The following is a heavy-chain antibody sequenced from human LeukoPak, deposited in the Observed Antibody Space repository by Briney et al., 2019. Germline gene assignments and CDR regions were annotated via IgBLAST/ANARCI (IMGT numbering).Heavy chain of an antibody. CDR1: GFTFSSHW. J-gene: IGHJ4*02. CDR3: VSFYETY. V-gene: IGHV3-74*01. CDR2: VGEDGRNR. D-gene: IGHD2/OR15-2a*01. Sequence: GGSLRLSCAASGFTFSSHWMHWVRQAPGKGLVWVSRVGEDGRNRNYADSVKGRFTISKDNAKNTVYLQMNSLRAEDTAVYYCVSFYETYWGRGTLVTVSS.